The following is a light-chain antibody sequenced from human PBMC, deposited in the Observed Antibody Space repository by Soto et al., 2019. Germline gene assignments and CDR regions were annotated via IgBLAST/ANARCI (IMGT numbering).Light chain of an antibody. CDR3: SSYAASNNFYFV. Sequence: QSVLIQPPSVSGSPGQSVTISCTGTSSDVGGYNYVSWYQQYPGRAPKLMIYEVTKRPSGVPDRFSGSKSGNTASLTVSGLQAEDEADYYCSSYAASNNFYFVFGGGTKVTVL. CDR1: SSDVGGYNY. V-gene: IGLV2-8*01. CDR2: EVT. J-gene: IGLJ3*02.